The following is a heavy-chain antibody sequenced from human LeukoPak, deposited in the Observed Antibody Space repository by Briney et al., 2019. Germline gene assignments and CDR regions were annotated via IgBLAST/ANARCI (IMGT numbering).Heavy chain of an antibody. J-gene: IGHJ5*02. Sequence: PSETLSLTCAVSGGSISSSNWWSWVRQPPGKGLEWIGEIYHSGSTYYNPSLKSRVTISIDTSKNQFSLKVSSVTAADTAVYYCARDGDGFRTWGQGTLVTVSS. CDR3: ARDGDGFRT. D-gene: IGHD2-21*01. V-gene: IGHV4-4*02. CDR2: IYHSGST. CDR1: GGSISSSNW.